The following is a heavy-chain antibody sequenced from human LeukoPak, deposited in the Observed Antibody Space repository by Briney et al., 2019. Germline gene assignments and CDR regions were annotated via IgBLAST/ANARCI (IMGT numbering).Heavy chain of an antibody. Sequence: PGGSLRLSCAASGFTFSSYGMHWVRQAPGKGLEWVAVISYDGSNKYYADSVKGRFTISRDNSKNTLYLQMNSLRAEDTAVYYCAKVLLGAPDYWGQGTLVTVSS. J-gene: IGHJ4*02. V-gene: IGHV3-30*18. CDR3: AKVLLGAPDY. CDR2: ISYDGSNK. CDR1: GFTFSSYG. D-gene: IGHD1-26*01.